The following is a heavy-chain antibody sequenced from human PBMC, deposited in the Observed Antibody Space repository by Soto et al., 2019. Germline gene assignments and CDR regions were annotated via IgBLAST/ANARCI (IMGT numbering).Heavy chain of an antibody. CDR3: ASSLEGMSWLVPRYNWFDP. Sequence: SVKVSCKASGGTFSSYAISWVRQAPGQGLEWMGRIIPILGIANYAQKFQGRVTITADKSTSTAYMELSSLRSEDTAVYYCASSLEGMSWLVPRYNWFDPWGQGTLVTVSS. D-gene: IGHD6-19*01. CDR1: GGTFSSYA. CDR2: IIPILGIA. V-gene: IGHV1-69*04. J-gene: IGHJ5*02.